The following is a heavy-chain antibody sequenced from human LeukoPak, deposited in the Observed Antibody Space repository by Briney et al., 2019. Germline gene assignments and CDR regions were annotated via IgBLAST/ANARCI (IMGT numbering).Heavy chain of an antibody. V-gene: IGHV1-8*01. CDR3: TRGRGFLEGLAV. D-gene: IGHD3-3*01. CDR2: MNPKSGNT. CDR1: GYTFTNYD. Sequence: ASVKVSCKASGYTFTNYDIHWVRQATGRGLEWMGWMNPKSGNTGYAQRFQGRVTMTRNTSITTAYMDLRSLKSDDTAIYYCTRGRGFLEGLAVWGQGTTVTVFS. J-gene: IGHJ6*02.